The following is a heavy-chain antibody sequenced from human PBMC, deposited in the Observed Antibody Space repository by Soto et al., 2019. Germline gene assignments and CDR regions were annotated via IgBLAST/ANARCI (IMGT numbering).Heavy chain of an antibody. V-gene: IGHV4-59*08. CDR1: GGSISSYY. J-gene: IGHJ5*02. CDR3: ARHEYYASGSYS. Sequence: PSETLSLTCTVSGGSISSYYWSWIRQPPGKGLEWIGYIYYSGSTNYNPSLKSRVTISVDTSKNQFSLKLNSVTAADTAVYYCARHEYYASGSYSWGQGTLVTAPQ. CDR2: IYYSGST. D-gene: IGHD3-10*01.